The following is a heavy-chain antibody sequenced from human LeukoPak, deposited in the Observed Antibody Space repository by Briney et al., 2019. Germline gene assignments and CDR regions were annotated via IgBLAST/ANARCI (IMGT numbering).Heavy chain of an antibody. Sequence: GGSLRLSRAASGFTFSRYWTNWVRQAPGKGLEWVANIKQDGSDKYYVDSVKGRFTISRDNAKNSLYLQMNSLRAEDSAVYYCAREASDYYDGSGGFDYWGQGTLVTVSS. CDR1: GFTFSRYW. J-gene: IGHJ4*02. CDR3: AREASDYYDGSGGFDY. CDR2: IKQDGSDK. V-gene: IGHV3-7*01. D-gene: IGHD3-22*01.